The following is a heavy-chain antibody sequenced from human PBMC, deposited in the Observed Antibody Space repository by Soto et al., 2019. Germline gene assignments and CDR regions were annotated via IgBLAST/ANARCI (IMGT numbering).Heavy chain of an antibody. CDR1: GYTLTSYD. V-gene: IGHV1-8*01. D-gene: IGHD6-19*01. J-gene: IGHJ3*02. CDR3: ARRLKPLGDAFAI. Sequence: ASVQVSCKASGYTLTSYDINWVRQATGQGLEWMGWMNANSGNTGYAQKWQCRVTMTSNTSSSTAYMELGSLISEATAVYYCARRLKPLGDAFAIWGQETMFTVSS. CDR2: MNANSGNT.